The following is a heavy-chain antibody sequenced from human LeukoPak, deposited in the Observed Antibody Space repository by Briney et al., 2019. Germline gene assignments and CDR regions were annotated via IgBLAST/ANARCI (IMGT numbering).Heavy chain of an antibody. CDR2: IYHSGST. Sequence: PSGTLSLTCAVSGGSISSSNWWSWVRQPPGKGLEWIGEIYHSGSTNYDPSLKSRVTISVDKSKNQFSLKLSSVTAADTAVYYCARGKIAAAGDYFDYWGQGTLVTVSS. CDR1: GGSISSSNW. V-gene: IGHV4-4*02. D-gene: IGHD6-13*01. J-gene: IGHJ4*02. CDR3: ARGKIAAAGDYFDY.